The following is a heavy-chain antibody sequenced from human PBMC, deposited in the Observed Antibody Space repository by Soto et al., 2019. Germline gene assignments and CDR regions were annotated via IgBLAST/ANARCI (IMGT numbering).Heavy chain of an antibody. J-gene: IGHJ5*02. D-gene: IGHD3-3*01. CDR2: IVPMFGTA. Sequence: QVQLVQSGAEVKEPGSSVNVSCKTSGVTFGNTAVSWVRQAPGPGLEWIGGIVPMFGTANYAQKFQGRVTITADESPSTAYMELSSLRSEYTAGYYCARDGEQGYAFWSGPLGGGRFDPWGQGTLVTVSS. CDR1: GVTFGNTA. CDR3: ARDGEQGYAFWSGPLGGGRFDP. V-gene: IGHV1-69*12.